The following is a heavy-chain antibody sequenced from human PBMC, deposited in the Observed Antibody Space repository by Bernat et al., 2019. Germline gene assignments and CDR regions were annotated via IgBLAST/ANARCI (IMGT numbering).Heavy chain of an antibody. CDR3: ARTKWLQSTYYFDY. CDR1: GFTFDDYA. D-gene: IGHD5-24*01. V-gene: IGHV3-9*03. CDR2: ISWNSGTI. Sequence: EVQLVESGGGLVQPGRSLRFSCAASGFTFDDYAMHWVRQAPGKGLEWVSGISWNSGTIGYADSVKGRFTISRDNAKNSLYLQMNSLRVEDMALYYCARTKWLQSTYYFDYWGQGTLVTVSS. J-gene: IGHJ4*02.